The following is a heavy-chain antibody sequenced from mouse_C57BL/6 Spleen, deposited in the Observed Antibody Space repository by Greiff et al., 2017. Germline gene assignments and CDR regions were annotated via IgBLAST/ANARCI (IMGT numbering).Heavy chain of an antibody. CDR3: ARSRIITTPWYFDV. CDR2: IYPGSGNT. V-gene: IGHV1-76*01. CDR1: GYTFTDYY. J-gene: IGHJ1*03. D-gene: IGHD1-1*01. Sequence: QVQLQQSGAELVRPGASVKLSCKASGYTFTDYYINWVKQRPGQGLEWIARIYPGSGNTYYNEKFKGKATLTAEKSSSTAYMQLSSLTSEDSAVYFCARSRIITTPWYFDVWGTGTTVTVSS.